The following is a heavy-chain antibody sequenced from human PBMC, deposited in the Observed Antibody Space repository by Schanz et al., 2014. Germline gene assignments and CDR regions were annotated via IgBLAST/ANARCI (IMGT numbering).Heavy chain of an antibody. CDR1: GYTFTSDS. D-gene: IGHD3-10*01. V-gene: IGHV1-69*09. CDR3: ARAKRFGDMDV. CDR2: IIPILGIA. Sequence: QVHLVQSGAEVKKPGASVKVSCKASGYTFTSDSMHWVRQAPGQGLEWMGRIIPILGIATYAQKFQGRLTITADKSTSTAYMELRNLRSDDTAVYYCARAKRFGDMDVWGQGTTVTVSS. J-gene: IGHJ6*02.